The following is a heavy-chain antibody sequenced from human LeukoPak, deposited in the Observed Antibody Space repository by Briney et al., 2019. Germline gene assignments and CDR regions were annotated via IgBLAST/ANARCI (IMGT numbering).Heavy chain of an antibody. V-gene: IGHV3-7*01. CDR1: GFTVSSNY. CDR3: ARDDASY. Sequence: GGSLRLSCAASGFTVSSNYMSWVRQAPGKGLQWVANIRQDGSEKHFADSVKGRFTISRDNAKNTLYLQMNSLRAEDTALYYCARDDASYWGQGTLVTVSS. J-gene: IGHJ4*02. CDR2: IRQDGSEK.